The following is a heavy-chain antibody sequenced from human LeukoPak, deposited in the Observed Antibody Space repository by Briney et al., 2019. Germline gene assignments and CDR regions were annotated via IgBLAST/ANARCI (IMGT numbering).Heavy chain of an antibody. V-gene: IGHV1-18*01. Sequence: GASVKVSCKASGYTFTSYGISWVRQAPGQGLEWMGWISAYNGNTNYAQKLQGRVTMTTDTSTSTAYMELRSLGSDDTAVYYCARVPHYLTGLYYFDYWGQGTLVTVSS. J-gene: IGHJ4*02. D-gene: IGHD3-9*01. CDR2: ISAYNGNT. CDR1: GYTFTSYG. CDR3: ARVPHYLTGLYYFDY.